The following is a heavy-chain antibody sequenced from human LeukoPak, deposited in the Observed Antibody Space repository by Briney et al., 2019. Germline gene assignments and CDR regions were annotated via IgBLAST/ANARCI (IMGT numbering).Heavy chain of an antibody. Sequence: SETLSLTCTVSGGSISSSSYYWGWIRQPPGKGLEWIGSIYYSGSTYYSPSLKSRVTISVDTSKNQFSLKLSSVTAADTAVYYCARPKYCSSTSCYRHAFDIWGQGTMVTVSS. CDR1: GGSISSSSYY. J-gene: IGHJ3*02. D-gene: IGHD2-2*01. V-gene: IGHV4-39*01. CDR3: ARPKYCSSTSCYRHAFDI. CDR2: IYYSGST.